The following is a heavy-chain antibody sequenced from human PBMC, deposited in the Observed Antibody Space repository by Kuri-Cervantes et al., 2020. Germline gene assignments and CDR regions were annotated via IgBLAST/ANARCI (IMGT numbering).Heavy chain of an antibody. CDR2: IIPIFGTA. J-gene: IGHJ4*02. D-gene: IGHD5/OR15-5a*01. Sequence: SGKVSCKASGGTFSSYAISWVRQAPGQGLEWMGGIIPIFGTANYAQKFQGRVTITTDESTSTAYMELSSLRSEDTAVYYCARSIVSLNSLEHYFDYWGQGTLVTVSS. CDR1: GGTFSSYA. V-gene: IGHV1-69*05. CDR3: ARSIVSLNSLEHYFDY.